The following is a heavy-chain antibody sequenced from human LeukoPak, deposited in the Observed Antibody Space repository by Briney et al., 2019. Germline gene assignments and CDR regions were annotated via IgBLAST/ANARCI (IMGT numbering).Heavy chain of an antibody. V-gene: IGHV4-30-4*01. J-gene: IGHJ3*02. CDR3: ARVGLLRIPQAFDI. CDR2: IYYSGST. CDR1: GGSISSGDYY. D-gene: IGHD3-16*01. Sequence: SETLSLTCTVSGGSISSGDYYWSWIRQPPGKGLECIGYIYYSGSTYYNPSLKSRVTISVDTSKNQFSLKLSSVTAADTAVYYCARVGLLRIPQAFDIWGQGTMVTVSS.